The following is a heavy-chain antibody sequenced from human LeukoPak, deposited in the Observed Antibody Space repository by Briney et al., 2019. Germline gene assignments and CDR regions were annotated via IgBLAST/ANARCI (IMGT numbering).Heavy chain of an antibody. J-gene: IGHJ4*02. V-gene: IGHV1-69*04. D-gene: IGHD5-24*01. CDR3: ARDTKDGYNPTDY. CDR2: IIPILGIA. Sequence: SVKVSCKASGGTFSSYAISWVRQAPGQGLEWMGRIIPILGIANYAQKFQGRATITADKSTSTAYMELSSLRSEDTAVYYCARDTKDGYNPTDYWGQGTLVTVSS. CDR1: GGTFSSYA.